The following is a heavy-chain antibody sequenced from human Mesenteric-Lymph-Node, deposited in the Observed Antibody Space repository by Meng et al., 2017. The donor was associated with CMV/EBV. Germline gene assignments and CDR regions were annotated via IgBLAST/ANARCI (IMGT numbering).Heavy chain of an antibody. CDR1: GFTFSSYS. CDR3: ARGILTIFGVATYYYGMDV. Sequence: GESLKIPCAASGFTFSSYSMNWVRQAPGKGLEWVSSISSSSSYIYYADAVKGRFTISRDNAKNLLYLQMNSPRAEDTAVYYCARGILTIFGVATYYYGMDVWGQGTTVTVSS. D-gene: IGHD3-3*01. J-gene: IGHJ6*02. CDR2: ISSSSSYI. V-gene: IGHV3-21*01.